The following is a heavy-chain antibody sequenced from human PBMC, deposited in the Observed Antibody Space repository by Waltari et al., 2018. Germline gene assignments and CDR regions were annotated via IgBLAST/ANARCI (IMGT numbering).Heavy chain of an antibody. V-gene: IGHV4-38-2*01. J-gene: IGHJ5*02. D-gene: IGHD2-21*02. Sequence: QVQLQESGPRLVKPSETLSLTCSVSGFPIGSEYYWAWVRQSPGGGMVWIGSTYHRWGADYNPSLKGRVTISVDTSKNQFSLKLTSVTVADSGVYYCARLSPYTSSGDFFDPWGQGALVTVSS. CDR3: ARLSPYTSSGDFFDP. CDR1: GFPIGSEYY. CDR2: TYHRWGA.